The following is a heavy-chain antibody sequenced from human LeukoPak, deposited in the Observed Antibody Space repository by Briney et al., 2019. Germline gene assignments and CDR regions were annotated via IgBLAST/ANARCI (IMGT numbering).Heavy chain of an antibody. D-gene: IGHD3-10*01. J-gene: IGHJ6*02. Sequence: SQTLSLTCATSGAGVSRKSAAWNWLRHPPRRAFNCRGRTYYRSKWYNDYAVSVKSRIAINPDTSKNQFSLQLNSVTPEDTAVYYCARGFYYTGMDVWGQGTTVTVSS. CDR2: TYYRSKWYN. V-gene: IGHV6-1*01. CDR3: ARGFYYTGMDV. CDR1: GAGVSRKSAA.